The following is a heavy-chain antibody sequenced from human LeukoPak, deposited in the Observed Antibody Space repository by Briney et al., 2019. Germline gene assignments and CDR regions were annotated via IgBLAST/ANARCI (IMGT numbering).Heavy chain of an antibody. V-gene: IGHV3-74*03. CDR2: INRDGSTT. J-gene: IGHJ4*02. D-gene: IGHD3-22*01. CDR1: GFTFSSYW. Sequence: GGSLRLSCAASGFTFSSYWMHWVRQAPGRGLVWVSRINRDGSTTTYADSVKGRFTVSRDNAKNTLNLQMNSLRAEDTAVYYCARGGDYYDSSGYFWRPAEIDYWGQGTLVTVSS. CDR3: ARGGDYYDSSGYFWRPAEIDY.